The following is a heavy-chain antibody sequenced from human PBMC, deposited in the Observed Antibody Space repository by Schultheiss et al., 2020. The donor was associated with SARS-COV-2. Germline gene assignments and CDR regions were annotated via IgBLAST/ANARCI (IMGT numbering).Heavy chain of an antibody. CDR1: GGSITNYY. CDR2: IYSNGDT. CDR3: ARDVGATTGSYYFDY. Sequence: SETLSLTCTVSGGSITNYYWSWIRQPPGRGLEWIGYIYSNGDTNYNPSLKSRVTISVDTSKNQFSLKLSSVTAADTAVYYCARDVGATTGSYYFDYWGQGTLVTVSS. D-gene: IGHD1-26*01. J-gene: IGHJ4*02. V-gene: IGHV4-59*01.